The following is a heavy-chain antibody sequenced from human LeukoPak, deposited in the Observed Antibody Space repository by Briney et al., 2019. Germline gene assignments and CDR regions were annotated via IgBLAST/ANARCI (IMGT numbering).Heavy chain of an antibody. CDR3: ARLSDIVVVPAAILKNYGMDV. D-gene: IGHD2-2*01. J-gene: IGHJ6*02. Sequence: MPSETLSLTCTVSGGSISSSSYFWGWIRQPPGKGLEWIGSIYYSGSTYYNPSLKSRVTISVDTSKNQFPLKLSSVTAADTAVYYCARLSDIVVVPAAILKNYGMDVWGQGTTVTVSS. V-gene: IGHV4-39*01. CDR1: GGSISSSSYF. CDR2: IYYSGST.